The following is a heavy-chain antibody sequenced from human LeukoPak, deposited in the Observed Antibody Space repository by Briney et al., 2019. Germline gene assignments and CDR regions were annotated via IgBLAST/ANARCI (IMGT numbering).Heavy chain of an antibody. CDR2: ISSSSSYI. CDR3: ARDGTGTYYYDSSGYADY. J-gene: IGHJ4*02. D-gene: IGHD3-22*01. V-gene: IGHV3-21*01. CDR1: GFTFSRYS. Sequence: GGSLRLSCAASGFTFSRYSMTWVRQAPGKGREGVSSISSSSSYIYYADSVKGRFTISRDNAKNSLYLQMNTLRAEDTAVYYCARDGTGTYYYDSSGYADYWGQGTLVTVSS.